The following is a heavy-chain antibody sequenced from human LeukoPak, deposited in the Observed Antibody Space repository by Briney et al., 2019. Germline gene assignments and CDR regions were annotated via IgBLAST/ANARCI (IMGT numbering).Heavy chain of an antibody. CDR1: GFTFSSYS. J-gene: IGHJ6*03. CDR2: ISSSSYI. CDR3: ARASPSSSWYYSHYYYYMDV. Sequence: GGSLRLSCAASGFTFSSYSMNWVRQAPGKGLEWVSSISSSSYIYYADSVKGRFTISRDNAKNSLYLQMNSLRAEDTAVYYCARASPSSSWYYSHYYYYMDVWGKGTTVTVSS. D-gene: IGHD6-13*01. V-gene: IGHV3-21*01.